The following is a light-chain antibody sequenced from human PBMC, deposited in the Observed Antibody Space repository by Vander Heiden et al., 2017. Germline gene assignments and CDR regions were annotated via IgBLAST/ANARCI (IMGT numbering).Light chain of an antibody. CDR3: HQDGSSPRT. CDR2: GAS. CDR1: QSVSSTY. Sequence: EIVLTQSPGTLSLSPAERATLSCRASQSVSSTYLAWYQQKPGQAPRLLIYGASSRATGIPDRFSGSGSGTDFTLTISRLEPEDFAVYYCHQDGSSPRTFGQGTKVEIK. J-gene: IGKJ1*01. V-gene: IGKV3-20*01.